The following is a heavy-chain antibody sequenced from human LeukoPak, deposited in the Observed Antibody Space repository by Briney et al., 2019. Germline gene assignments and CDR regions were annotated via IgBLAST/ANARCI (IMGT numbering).Heavy chain of an antibody. CDR1: GGSITSSSYY. Sequence: SETLSLTCTVSGGSITSSSYYWGWIRQPPGKGLEWIGTFYYSGNTYYSPSLKSRVTISVDTSKNQFSLKLSSVTAADTAVYYCARDSNRGYYGEYFDYWGQGTLVTVSS. J-gene: IGHJ4*02. D-gene: IGHD3-22*01. CDR2: FYYSGNT. V-gene: IGHV4-39*02. CDR3: ARDSNRGYYGEYFDY.